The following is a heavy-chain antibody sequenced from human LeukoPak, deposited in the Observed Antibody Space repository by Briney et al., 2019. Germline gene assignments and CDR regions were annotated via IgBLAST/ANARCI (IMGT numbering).Heavy chain of an antibody. J-gene: IGHJ4*02. CDR1: GFTFSSYA. D-gene: IGHD6-6*01. CDR2: ISYDGSNK. CDR3: ARSWAFDQQLVDY. V-gene: IGHV3-30-3*01. Sequence: PGRSLRLSCAASGFTFSSYAMHWVRQAPGKGLEWVAVISYDGSNKYYADSVKGRFTISRDNSKNTLYLQMNSLRAEDTAVYYCARSWAFDQQLVDYWGQGTLVTVSS.